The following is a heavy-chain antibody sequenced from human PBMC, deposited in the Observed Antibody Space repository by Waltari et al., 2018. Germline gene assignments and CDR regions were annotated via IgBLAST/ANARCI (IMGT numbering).Heavy chain of an antibody. J-gene: IGHJ6*03. CDR1: GGSFSGYY. D-gene: IGHD3-16*02. CDR3: ARGRILTYAVIRNNHRYFYYYMDV. CDR2: INHSAST. V-gene: IGHV4-34*01. Sequence: QVQLQPWGAGLLKPSETLSLTCAVYGGSFSGYYWRWIRQPPGPGLVWIGEINHSASTNYNPSLKSRVTISVDTSKNQFSLKLGSVTAADTAVYYCARGRILTYAVIRNNHRYFYYYMDVWGKGTTVTVSS.